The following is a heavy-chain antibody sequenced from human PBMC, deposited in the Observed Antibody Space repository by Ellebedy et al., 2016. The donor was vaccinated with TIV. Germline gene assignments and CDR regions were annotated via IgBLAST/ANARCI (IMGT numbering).Heavy chain of an antibody. CDR3: ARTAYDYVWGSYRPFDY. V-gene: IGHV4-59*01. J-gene: IGHJ4*02. D-gene: IGHD3-16*02. Sequence: MPSETLSLTCTVSGGSISSYYWSWIRQPLGKGLEWIGYIYYSGSTNYNPSLKSRVTISVDTSKNQFSLKLSSVTAADTAVYYCARTAYDYVWGSYRPFDYWGQGTLVTVSS. CDR1: GGSISSYY. CDR2: IYYSGST.